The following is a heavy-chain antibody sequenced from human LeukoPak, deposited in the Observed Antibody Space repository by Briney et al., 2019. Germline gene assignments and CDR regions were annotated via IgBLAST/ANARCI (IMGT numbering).Heavy chain of an antibody. J-gene: IGHJ3*02. CDR2: IIPIFGTA. Sequence: ASVKVSCKASGGTFSSYAISWVRQAPGQGLEWMGGIIPIFGTANYAQKFQGRVTITTDESTSTAYMELSSLRSEDTAVYYCARGWERLSEMATRNLDAFDIWGQGTMVTVSS. CDR1: GGTFSSYA. D-gene: IGHD5-24*01. V-gene: IGHV1-69*05. CDR3: ARGWERLSEMATRNLDAFDI.